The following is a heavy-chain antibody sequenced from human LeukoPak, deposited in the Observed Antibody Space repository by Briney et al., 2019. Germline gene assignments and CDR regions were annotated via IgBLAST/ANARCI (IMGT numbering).Heavy chain of an antibody. CDR2: TSSSSSYI. CDR3: AKRDTSGLYYFDY. V-gene: IGHV3-21*04. J-gene: IGHJ4*02. Sequence: GGSLRLSCAASGFTFSSYSMNWVRQAPGKGLEWVSSTSSSSSYIYYADSVKGRFTISRDNAKNSLYLQMNSLRAEDTAVYYCAKRDTSGLYYFDYWGQGTLVTVSS. CDR1: GFTFSSYS. D-gene: IGHD6-19*01.